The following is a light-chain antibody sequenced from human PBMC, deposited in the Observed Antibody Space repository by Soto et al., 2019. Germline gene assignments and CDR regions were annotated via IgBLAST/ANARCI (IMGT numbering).Light chain of an antibody. V-gene: IGKV1-5*03. J-gene: IGKJ5*01. CDR2: KAS. CDR1: QSISSW. Sequence: DIQMTLSPSTLSASVGDRVTITCRASQSISSWLAWYQQKPGKAPKLLIYKASSLESGVPSRFSGSGSGTEFTLTISSLQPDDFATYYCQQYNSYSITFGQGTRLEIK. CDR3: QQYNSYSIT.